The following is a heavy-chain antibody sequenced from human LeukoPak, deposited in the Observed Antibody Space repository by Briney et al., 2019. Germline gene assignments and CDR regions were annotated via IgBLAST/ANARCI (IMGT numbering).Heavy chain of an antibody. V-gene: IGHV3-21*01. CDR2: MSSSSSYI. D-gene: IGHD6-19*01. CDR1: GFTFSNYG. CDR3: ARLSSGWSMDYYCGMDV. Sequence: GGSLRLSCAASGFTFSNYGMNWVRQAPGKGLEWVSFMSSSSSYIYYADSVKGRFTISRDNAKNSLYLQMNSLRAEDTAMCYCARLSSGWSMDYYCGMDVWGQGTTVTVSS. J-gene: IGHJ6*02.